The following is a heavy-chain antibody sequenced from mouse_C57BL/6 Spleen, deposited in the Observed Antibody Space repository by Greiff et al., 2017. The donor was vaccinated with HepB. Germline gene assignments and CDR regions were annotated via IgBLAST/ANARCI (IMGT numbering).Heavy chain of an antibody. J-gene: IGHJ1*03. D-gene: IGHD1-1*01. CDR1: GYAFSSSW. CDR3: AREGPLYYYGSSWYFDV. V-gene: IGHV1-82*01. Sequence: QVQLKESGPELVKPGASVKISCKASGYAFSSSWMNWVKQRPGKGLEWIGRIYPGDGDTNYNGKFKGKATLTADKSSSTAYMQLSSLTSEDSAVYFCAREGPLYYYGSSWYFDVWGTGTTVTVSS. CDR2: IYPGDGDT.